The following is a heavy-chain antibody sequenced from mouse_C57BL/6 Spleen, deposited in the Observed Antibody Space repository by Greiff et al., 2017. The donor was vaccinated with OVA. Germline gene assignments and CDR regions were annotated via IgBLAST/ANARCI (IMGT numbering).Heavy chain of an antibody. Sequence: VQLQQPGAELVKPGASVKMSCKASGYTFTSYWITWVKQRPGQGLEWIGDIYPGSGSTNYNEKFKSKATLTVDTSSSTAYMQLSSLTSEDSAVYYCARLPYYYGSSYGNWYFDVWGTGTTVTVSS. CDR2: IYPGSGST. CDR1: GYTFTSYW. CDR3: ARLPYYYGSSYGNWYFDV. J-gene: IGHJ1*03. V-gene: IGHV1-55*01. D-gene: IGHD1-1*01.